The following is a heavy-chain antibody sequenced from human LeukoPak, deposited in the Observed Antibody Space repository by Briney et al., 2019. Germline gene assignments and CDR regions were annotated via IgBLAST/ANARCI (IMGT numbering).Heavy chain of an antibody. Sequence: GGSLRLSCVASGFTFREYNMNWVRQAPGQGLEWIAYMSSTGRTIYYADSVKGRFTISRDNAQNSLYLQMNSLRVDDTAVYYCARATWLSRYFDYWGQGTLVTVSS. CDR2: MSSTGRTI. CDR3: ARATWLSRYFDY. J-gene: IGHJ4*02. CDR1: GFTFREYN. D-gene: IGHD6-19*01. V-gene: IGHV3-48*01.